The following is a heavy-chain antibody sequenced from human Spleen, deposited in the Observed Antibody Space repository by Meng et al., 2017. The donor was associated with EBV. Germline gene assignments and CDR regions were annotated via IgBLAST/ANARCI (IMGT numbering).Heavy chain of an antibody. V-gene: IGHV4-39*01. CDR2: YYNSGST. Sequence: PQLQESGPGLGKPSETLSLTGTVSGGSITSSSYYWGWIRQPPGKGLEWIGTYYNSGSTYYNPSLKSRVTVSVDTSKNQFSLRLTSVTAADTAVYYCARPFPSWQSPRLDPFGAWGQGTLVTVSS. D-gene: IGHD6-19*01. CDR3: ARPFPSWQSPRLDPFGA. J-gene: IGHJ5*02. CDR1: GGSITSSSYY.